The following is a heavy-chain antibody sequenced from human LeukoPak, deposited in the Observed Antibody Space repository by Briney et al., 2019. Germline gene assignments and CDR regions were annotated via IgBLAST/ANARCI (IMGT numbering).Heavy chain of an antibody. CDR3: ARGPKVGATRQAYFDY. CDR1: GFTFSSYA. V-gene: IGHV3-48*03. CDR2: ISSSGSTI. Sequence: GGSLRLSCAASGFTFSSYAMSWVRQAPGKGLEWVSYISSSGSTIYYADSVKGRFTISRDNAKNSLYLQMNSLRAEDTAVYYCARGPKVGATRQAYFDYWGQGTLVTVSS. D-gene: IGHD1-26*01. J-gene: IGHJ4*02.